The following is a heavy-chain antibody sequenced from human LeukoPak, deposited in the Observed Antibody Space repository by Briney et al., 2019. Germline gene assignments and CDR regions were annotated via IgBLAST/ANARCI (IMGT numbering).Heavy chain of an antibody. Sequence: SETLSLTCAVSGYSISSGYYWGGIRQPPGKGLGWIGSIYHSGSTYYNPSLKSRVTISVDTSKNQFSLKLSSVTAADTAVYYCARSGEYCSGGSCYEDPYFDYWGQGTLVTVSS. J-gene: IGHJ4*02. CDR3: ARSGEYCSGGSCYEDPYFDY. V-gene: IGHV4-38-2*01. D-gene: IGHD2-15*01. CDR1: GYSISSGYY. CDR2: IYHSGST.